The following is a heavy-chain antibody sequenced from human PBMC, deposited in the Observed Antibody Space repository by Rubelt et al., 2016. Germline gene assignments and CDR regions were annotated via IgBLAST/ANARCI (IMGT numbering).Heavy chain of an antibody. CDR1: GYTFITQY. J-gene: IGHJ6*02. CDR3: ARPPDVYGVDV. V-gene: IGHV1-69*09. CDR2: IVPILHVT. Sequence: QVQLVQSGAEAKKPGASVRISCKASGYTFITQYVHWFRHAPGQGLEWMGRIVPILHVTNYAQQFRGRVTITADKTTRTAYMGLTSLRSEDTAVYYCARPPDVYGVDVWGQGTTVTVSS.